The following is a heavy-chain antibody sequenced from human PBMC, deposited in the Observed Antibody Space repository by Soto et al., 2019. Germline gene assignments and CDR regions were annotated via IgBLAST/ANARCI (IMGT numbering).Heavy chain of an antibody. D-gene: IGHD6-25*01. Sequence: EVQLVESGGGLIQPGGSLRLSCAVSGFTVSNNYMSWVRQAPGKGLEGVSVIYSGGYTAYGDSVKGRFTISRDNSKNTYILQINSREAADPAVYYGATQRGGGGYWGQGTLVTVSS. CDR3: ATQRGGGGY. CDR2: IYSGGYT. CDR1: GFTVSNNY. J-gene: IGHJ4*02. V-gene: IGHV3-53*01.